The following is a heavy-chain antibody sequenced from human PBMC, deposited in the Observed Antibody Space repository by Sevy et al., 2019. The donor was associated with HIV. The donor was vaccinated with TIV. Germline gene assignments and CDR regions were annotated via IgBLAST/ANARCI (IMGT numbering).Heavy chain of an antibody. Sequence: GGSLRLSCVASGFSFNSYAMSWVRQAPGKGLEWVSAISGSLGDTYYADSAKGRFTISRDNSKNTLYLQMNSLRAEDTAVYYCAKDIVAVVGDAFDIWGQGTMVTVSS. V-gene: IGHV3-23*01. CDR3: AKDIVAVVGDAFDI. CDR2: ISGSLGDT. D-gene: IGHD6-19*01. J-gene: IGHJ3*02. CDR1: GFSFNSYA.